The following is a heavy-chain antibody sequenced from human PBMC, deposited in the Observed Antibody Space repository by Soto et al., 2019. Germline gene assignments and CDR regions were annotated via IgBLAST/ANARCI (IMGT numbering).Heavy chain of an antibody. D-gene: IGHD3-10*01. CDR3: ARASSPIKTYYYYMDV. CDR1: GGSFSGYY. Sequence: LETLSLTCAVSGGSFSGYYWSWIRQPPGKGLEWIGEINHSGSTNYNPSLKSRVTISVDTSKNQFSLKLSSVTAADTAVYYCARASSPIKTYYYYMDVWGKGTTVT. V-gene: IGHV4-34*01. J-gene: IGHJ6*03. CDR2: INHSGST.